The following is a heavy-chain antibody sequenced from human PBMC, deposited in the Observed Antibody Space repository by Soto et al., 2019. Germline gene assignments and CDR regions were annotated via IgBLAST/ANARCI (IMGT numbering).Heavy chain of an antibody. CDR1: GGSFSGYF. Sequence: QVHLQQWGAGLLKPSETLSLTCAVYGGSFSGYFWNWVRQPPGKGLEWIGEINHSGSTKYNPSLKSRVTLSVDTSKNQFSLRVFSVTAADTAVYYCARDLSGYYYGRDVWGQGTTVTVS. V-gene: IGHV4-34*01. J-gene: IGHJ6*02. CDR2: INHSGST. CDR3: ARDLSGYYYGRDV.